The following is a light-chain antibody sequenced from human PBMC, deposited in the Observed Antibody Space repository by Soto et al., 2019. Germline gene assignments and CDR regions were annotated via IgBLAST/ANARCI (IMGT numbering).Light chain of an antibody. J-gene: IGKJ2*01. CDR2: GTS. V-gene: IGKV3-20*01. Sequence: EIVLTQSPGTLSLSPGERATLSCRASQSVSSGYVAWYQQKPGQAPRLLIYGTSNRPTGIPDRFSGSVSGTDFTLTISRLEPEDFAVYSCQQYGTSPPDTFGQGTKLEI. CDR3: QQYGTSPPDT. CDR1: QSVSSGY.